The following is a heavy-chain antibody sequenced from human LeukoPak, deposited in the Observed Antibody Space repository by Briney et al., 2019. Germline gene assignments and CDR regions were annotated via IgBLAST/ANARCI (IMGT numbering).Heavy chain of an antibody. J-gene: IGHJ6*02. CDR3: ARGAVVSPYYYYGMDV. CDR2: IYYSGST. CDR1: GGSISSSSYY. Sequence: PSETLSLTCTVPGGSISSSSYYWGWIRQPPGKGLEWIGSIYYSGSTYYNPSLKSRVTISVDTSKNQFSLKLSSVTAADTAVYYCARGAVVSPYYYYGMDVWGQGTTVTVSS. V-gene: IGHV4-39*07. D-gene: IGHD4-23*01.